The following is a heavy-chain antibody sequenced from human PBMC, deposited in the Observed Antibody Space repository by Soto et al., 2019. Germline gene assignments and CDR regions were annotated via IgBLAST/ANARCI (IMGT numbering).Heavy chain of an antibody. CDR2: IYPGDSDT. CDR3: ARYGNNNLDY. D-gene: IGHD4-17*01. J-gene: IGHJ4*02. Sequence: LGEALKISGKRPGDRFSSYRSGSERQMPGKGLEWMGIIYPGDSDTRYSPSFQGQATISADKSIGTAYLQWSSLKASDTAMYYCARYGNNNLDYWGQGTLVTVSS. CDR1: GDRFSSYR. V-gene: IGHV5-51*01.